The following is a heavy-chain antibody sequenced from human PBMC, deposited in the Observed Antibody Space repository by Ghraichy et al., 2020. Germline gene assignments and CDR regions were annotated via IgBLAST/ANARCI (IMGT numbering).Heavy chain of an antibody. CDR1: GFTFSSYW. CDR2: IKQDGSEK. Sequence: GGSLRLSCAASGFTFSSYWMSWVRQAPGKGLEWVANIKQDGSEKYYVDSVKGRFTISRDNAKNSLYLQMNSLRAEDTAVYYCARESGYQGPPFGVVINYFDYWGQGTLVTVSS. CDR3: ARESGYQGPPFGVVINYFDY. D-gene: IGHD3-3*01. J-gene: IGHJ4*02. V-gene: IGHV3-7*01.